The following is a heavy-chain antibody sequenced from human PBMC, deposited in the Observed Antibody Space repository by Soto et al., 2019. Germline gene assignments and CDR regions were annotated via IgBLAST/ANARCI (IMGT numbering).Heavy chain of an antibody. CDR3: ARERGPYYTDY. Sequence: EVQLMESGGGLVQPGGSLRLSYAASGFTLSSYWMQWFRQAPGRGLVWVSRENGAGSYTRYADLAKGRFTISRDNAKNTLYLQMTSLRDEDTAVYYCARERGPYYTDYWGQGTLVTVSS. D-gene: IGHD1-26*01. CDR1: GFTLSSYW. CDR2: ENGAGSYT. J-gene: IGHJ4*02. V-gene: IGHV3-74*01.